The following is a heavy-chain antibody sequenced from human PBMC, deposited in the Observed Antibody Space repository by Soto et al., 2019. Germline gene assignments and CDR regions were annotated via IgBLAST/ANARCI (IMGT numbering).Heavy chain of an antibody. Sequence: SVKVSCKASGGTFSSYAISWVRQAPGQGLEWMGGIIPIFGTANYAQKFQGRVTITADESTSTAYMELSSLRSEDTAVYYCVLLAGYSSSWYPNNLDYWGQGTLVTVSS. CDR1: GGTFSSYA. CDR3: VLLAGYSSSWYPNNLDY. CDR2: IIPIFGTA. V-gene: IGHV1-69*13. J-gene: IGHJ4*02. D-gene: IGHD6-13*01.